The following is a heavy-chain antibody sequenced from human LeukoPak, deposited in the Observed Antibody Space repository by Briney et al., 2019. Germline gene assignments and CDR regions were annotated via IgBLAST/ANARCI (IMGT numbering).Heavy chain of an antibody. V-gene: IGHV4-61*08. Sequence: SQTLSLTCTVSGGSISSGDYYWSWIRQPPGKGLEWIGYIYYSGSTNYNPSLKSRVTISVDTSKNQFSLKLSSVTAADTAVYYCARGDPRGRIAAAGTREFDIWGQGTMVTVSS. D-gene: IGHD6-13*01. CDR3: ARGDPRGRIAAAGTREFDI. J-gene: IGHJ3*02. CDR1: GGSISSGDYY. CDR2: IYYSGST.